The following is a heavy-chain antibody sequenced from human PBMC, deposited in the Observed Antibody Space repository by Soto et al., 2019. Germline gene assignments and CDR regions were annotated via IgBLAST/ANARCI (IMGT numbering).Heavy chain of an antibody. D-gene: IGHD2-2*01. J-gene: IGHJ6*02. CDR2: IYYSGST. Sequence: SETLSLTCTVSGGSISSGGYYWSWIRQHPGKGLEWIGYIYYSGSTYYNPSLKSRVTISVDTSKNQFSLKLSSVTAADTAVYYCARDRGGYQLLLNSFTYSGMDVWGQGTTVTVYS. CDR1: GGSISSGGYY. CDR3: ARDRGGYQLLLNSFTYSGMDV. V-gene: IGHV4-31*03.